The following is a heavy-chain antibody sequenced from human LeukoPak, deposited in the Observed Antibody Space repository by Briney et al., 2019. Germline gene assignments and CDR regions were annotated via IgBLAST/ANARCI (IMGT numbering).Heavy chain of an antibody. CDR2: IKQDGSEG. J-gene: IGHJ5*02. D-gene: IGHD1-7*01. V-gene: IGHV3-7*01. CDR1: GFLFTTYW. CDR3: ARDRVAGTVSGWFDP. Sequence: GGSLRLSCAASGFLFTTYWMNWVRQPLGKGLEWVANIKQDGSEGYYVDSVKGRFTISRDNAKNSLYLQMNSLRAEDTAVYYCARDRVAGTVSGWFDPWGQGTLVTVSS.